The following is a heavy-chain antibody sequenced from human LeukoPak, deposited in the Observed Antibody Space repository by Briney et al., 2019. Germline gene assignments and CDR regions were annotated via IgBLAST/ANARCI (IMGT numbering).Heavy chain of an antibody. D-gene: IGHD2-15*01. CDR3: ARHVSTGGIDAFDI. CDR1: GGSICNYY. CDR2: IYYSGST. V-gene: IGHV4-59*08. Sequence: SETLSLICNVSGGSICNYYWTWIRQPPAQGLEGIGYIYYSGSTNYNPSLKSRVTISVDTSKNQFSLKLSSVTAADTAVYFSARHVSTGGIDAFDIWGQGTMVTISS. J-gene: IGHJ3*02.